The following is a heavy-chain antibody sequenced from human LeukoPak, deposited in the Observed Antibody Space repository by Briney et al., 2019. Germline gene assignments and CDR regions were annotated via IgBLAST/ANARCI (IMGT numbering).Heavy chain of an antibody. CDR3: ARDRDSSGYYSGWV. V-gene: IGHV3-74*01. CDR1: GFTFINYW. J-gene: IGHJ4*02. CDR2: INTDGSST. D-gene: IGHD3-22*01. Sequence: GGSLRLSCAASGFTFINYWMHWVRQAPGKGLVWVSRINTDGSSTSYADSVKGRFTISRDNAKNTLYLQMNSLRAEDTAVYYCARDRDSSGYYSGWVWGQGTLVTVSS.